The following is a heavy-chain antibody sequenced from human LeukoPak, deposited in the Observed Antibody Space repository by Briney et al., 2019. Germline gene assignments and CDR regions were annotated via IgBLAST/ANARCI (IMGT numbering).Heavy chain of an antibody. J-gene: IGHJ5*02. CDR2: INHSGST. CDR3: ARVPLLLWFENWFDP. CDR1: GGSFSGYY. Sequence: SETLSLTCAVYGGSFSGYYWSWIRQPPGKGLEWIGEINHSGSTNYNPSLKSRVTISVDTSKNQFSLKLSSVTAADTAVYYCARVPLLLWFENWFDPWGQGTLVTVSS. V-gene: IGHV4-34*01. D-gene: IGHD3-10*01.